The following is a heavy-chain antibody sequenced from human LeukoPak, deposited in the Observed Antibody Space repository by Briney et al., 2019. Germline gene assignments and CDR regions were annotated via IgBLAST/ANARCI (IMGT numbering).Heavy chain of an antibody. J-gene: IGHJ6*02. Sequence: GGSLRLSCAASGFIFSTYDMSWVRQAPGKGLEWVSSIDTSSSYIYYADSVRGRFAISRDNAKNSLYLQMNSLRADDTALYYCARFQCSGGGCPIAYFSMDVWGQGTTVTVSS. CDR2: IDTSSSYI. D-gene: IGHD2-15*01. V-gene: IGHV3-21*01. CDR3: ARFQCSGGGCPIAYFSMDV. CDR1: GFIFSTYD.